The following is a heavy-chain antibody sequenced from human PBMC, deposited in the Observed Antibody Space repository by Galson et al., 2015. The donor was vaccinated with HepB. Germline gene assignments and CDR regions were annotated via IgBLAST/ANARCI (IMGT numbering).Heavy chain of an antibody. D-gene: IGHD3-22*01. CDR1: GYRFTSIY. CDR2: INPATGGT. Sequence: SVKVSCKASGYRFTSIYIHWVRQAPGQGLEWMGWINPATGGTNYAQKFQGRVTMTRDTSITTAYMELSRLRSDDTAVYYCARDYYYDNKGGFDYWGQGTLVTVSS. CDR3: ARDYYYDNKGGFDY. V-gene: IGHV1-2*02. J-gene: IGHJ4*02.